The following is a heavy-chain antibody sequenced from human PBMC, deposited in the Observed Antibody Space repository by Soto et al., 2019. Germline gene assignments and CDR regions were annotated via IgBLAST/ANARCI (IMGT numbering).Heavy chain of an antibody. D-gene: IGHD1-26*01. J-gene: IGHJ3*02. CDR2: ISSSSSTI. CDR1: GFTFSSYS. Sequence: GGSLRLSCAASGFTFSSYSMNWVRQAPGKGLEWVSYISSSSSTIYYADSVKGRFTISRDNAKNSLYLQMNSLRDEDTAVYYCARPLVGAKSDDAFDIWGQGTMVTVSS. CDR3: ARPLVGAKSDDAFDI. V-gene: IGHV3-48*02.